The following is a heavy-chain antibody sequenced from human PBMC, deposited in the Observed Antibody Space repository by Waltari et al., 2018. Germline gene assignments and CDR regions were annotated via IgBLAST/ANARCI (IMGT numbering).Heavy chain of an antibody. Sequence: QVRLTQSGSDGKEPGASVKVSCKASGYKFRDYGISWVRQAPGQGLEWMGWVYVYNENTRFAEKFEDRVTLTTDKVTETVYMDLTDLRPDDTAVYYCARVVTGVHEVNDNWGQGTLVIVS. CDR2: VYVYNENT. D-gene: IGHD3-16*02. V-gene: IGHV1-18*01. CDR3: ARVVTGVHEVNDN. J-gene: IGHJ4*02. CDR1: GYKFRDYG.